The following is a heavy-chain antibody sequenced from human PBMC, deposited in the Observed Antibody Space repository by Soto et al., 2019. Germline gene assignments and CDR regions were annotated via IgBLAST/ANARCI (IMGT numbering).Heavy chain of an antibody. Sequence: SETLSLTCTVSGGSTNNHYWSWIRQPPGQGLEWIGYIYYSGNNNYNPSLKSRVTMSVDTSKNQFSLKLSSLTAADTAIYYCARANWFFDYWGQGTLVIVSS. V-gene: IGHV4-59*11. J-gene: IGHJ4*02. CDR2: IYYSGNN. CDR1: GGSTNNHY. CDR3: ARANWFFDY. D-gene: IGHD7-27*01.